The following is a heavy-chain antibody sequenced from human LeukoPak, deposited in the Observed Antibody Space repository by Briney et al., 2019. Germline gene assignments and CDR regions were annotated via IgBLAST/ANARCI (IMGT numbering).Heavy chain of an antibody. V-gene: IGHV1-69*05. CDR1: GGTFSSYA. CDR2: IIPIFGTA. CDR3: ARGRGYSYGYYFDY. J-gene: IGHJ4*02. Sequence: VASVKVSCKASGGTFSSYAISWVRQAPGQGLEWVGRIIPIFGTANYAQKFQGRVTITTDESTSTAYMELSSLRSEDTAVYYCARGRGYSYGYYFDYWDQGTLVTVSS. D-gene: IGHD5-18*01.